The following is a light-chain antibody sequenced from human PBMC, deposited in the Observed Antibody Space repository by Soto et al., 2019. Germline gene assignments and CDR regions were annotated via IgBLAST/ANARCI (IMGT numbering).Light chain of an antibody. CDR3: QQYGSSPS. CDR1: QSVSTSY. J-gene: IGKJ4*01. Sequence: EIVLTQSPATLSLSPGERATLFCWASQSVSTSYVAWYQQKPGLAPRLLIYDASSRAAGISHRFSGSGSGTDFTLTISRLEPEDFAVYYCQQYGSSPSFGEGTKVDNK. V-gene: IGKV3D-20*01. CDR2: DAS.